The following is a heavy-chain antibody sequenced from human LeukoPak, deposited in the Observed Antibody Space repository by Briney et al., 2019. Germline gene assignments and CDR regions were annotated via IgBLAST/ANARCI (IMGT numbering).Heavy chain of an antibody. CDR3: ARDIIPHSSIDY. CDR1: GYTLTELS. J-gene: IGHJ4*02. Sequence: ASVKVSCKVSGYTLTELSMHWVRQAPGKGLEWMGGFDPEDGETIYAQKFQGRVTMTQDTSTSTAYMELRSLTSEDTAVYYCARDIIPHSSIDYWGQGTLVTVSS. D-gene: IGHD5-18*01. CDR2: FDPEDGET. V-gene: IGHV1-24*01.